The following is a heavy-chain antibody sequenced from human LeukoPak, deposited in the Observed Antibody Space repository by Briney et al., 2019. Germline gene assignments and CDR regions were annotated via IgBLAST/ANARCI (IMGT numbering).Heavy chain of an antibody. CDR1: GYTFTGYY. CDR2: INPNSGGT. V-gene: IGHV1-2*02. Sequence: GASVKVSCKASGYTFTGYYMHWVRQAPGQGLEWMGWINPNSGGTNYAQKFQGRVTMTSDTSISTAYMELSRLTSDDTAVYYCARAGMVDSGSSHFDYWGQGTLVTVSS. J-gene: IGHJ4*02. D-gene: IGHD1-26*01. CDR3: ARAGMVDSGSSHFDY.